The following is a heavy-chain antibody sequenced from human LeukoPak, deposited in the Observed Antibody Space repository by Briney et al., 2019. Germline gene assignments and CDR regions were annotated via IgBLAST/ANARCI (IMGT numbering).Heavy chain of an antibody. D-gene: IGHD3-10*01. V-gene: IGHV3-7*04. CDR1: GFTISFYW. CDR3: VRDGGYYGPDS. Sequence: PRGSHRLSCAASGFTISFYWMSWVRQAPGKGLEWVANINQVASEKNYVDSVKGRFTISRDNAKNSLYLQMNSVRAEDTAMYYCVRDGGYYGPDSWGEGALVSVSS. CDR2: INQVASEK. J-gene: IGHJ1*01.